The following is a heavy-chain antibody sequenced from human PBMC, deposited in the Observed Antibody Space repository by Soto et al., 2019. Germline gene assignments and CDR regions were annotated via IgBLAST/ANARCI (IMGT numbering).Heavy chain of an antibody. D-gene: IGHD3-22*01. J-gene: IGHJ4*02. CDR3: ATPGDDSSGYYYGGDY. CDR2: ISYDGSNK. CDR1: GFTFSSYA. Sequence: QVQLVESGGGVVQPGRSLRLSCAASGFTFSSYAMHWVRQAPGKGLEWVAVISYDGSNKYYADSVKGRFTISRDNSKNALYLRMNSLRAEDTAVYYCATPGDDSSGYYYGGDYWGQGTLVTVSS. V-gene: IGHV3-30-3*01.